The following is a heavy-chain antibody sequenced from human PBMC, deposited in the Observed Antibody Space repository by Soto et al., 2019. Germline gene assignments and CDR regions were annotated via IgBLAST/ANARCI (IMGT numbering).Heavy chain of an antibody. V-gene: IGHV4-38-2*02. CDR3: ARDVGRYNINRVWFGP. CDR2: VCHSGTI. CDR1: GYRINIDAC. Sequence: SETLSLTCVVSGYRINIDACWGWIRQSPEKGLEWLGSVCHSGTIYYNPSLKSRVTISLDTSKNQFSLSLSSVTAADTALYYCARDVGRYNINRVWFGPWGQGIPVRFSS. J-gene: IGHJ5*02. D-gene: IGHD1-20*01.